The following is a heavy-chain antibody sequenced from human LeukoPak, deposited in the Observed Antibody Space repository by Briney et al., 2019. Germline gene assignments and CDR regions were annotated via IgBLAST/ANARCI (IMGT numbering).Heavy chain of an antibody. V-gene: IGHV5-51*01. CDR3: ARGRIMVRGAGWWFDP. CDR1: GYSFTSYW. J-gene: IGHJ5*02. D-gene: IGHD3-10*01. Sequence: GESLKISCKGSGYSFTSYWIGWVRQMPGKGLEWMGIIYPGDSDTRYSPSFQGQVTISADKSISTAYLQWSSLKASDTAMYYCARGRIMVRGAGWWFDPWGQGTLVTVSS. CDR2: IYPGDSDT.